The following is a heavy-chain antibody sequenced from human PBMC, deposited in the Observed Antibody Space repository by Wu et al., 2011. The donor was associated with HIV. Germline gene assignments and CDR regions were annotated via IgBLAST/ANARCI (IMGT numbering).Heavy chain of an antibody. J-gene: IGHJ4*02. Sequence: QVQLVQSGAEVKKPGASVKVSCKASGYTFTSYYFTWVRQAPGQGLEWMGWISAYNGKTYYAQNFQGRVTMTTDTSTSTAYMELRSLRSDDTAVYFCARDPPGYPYFFDYWGQGTLVTVSS. V-gene: IGHV1-18*01. CDR2: ISAYNGKT. CDR3: ARDPPGYPYFFDY. D-gene: IGHD5-12*01. CDR1: GYTFTSYY.